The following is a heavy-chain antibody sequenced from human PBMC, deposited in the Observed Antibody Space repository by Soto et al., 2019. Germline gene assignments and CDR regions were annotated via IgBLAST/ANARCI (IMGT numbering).Heavy chain of an antibody. J-gene: IGHJ4*02. V-gene: IGHV4-34*01. CDR1: GGSFSGYY. D-gene: IGHD6-19*01. CDR3: ARGVRIAVAGFFAY. CDR2: INHSGST. Sequence: SETLSLTCAVYGGSFSGYYWIWIRQPPGKGLEWIGEINHSGSTNYNPSLKSRVTISVDTSKNQFSLKLSSVTAADTAVYYCARGVRIAVAGFFAYWGQGTLVTVSS.